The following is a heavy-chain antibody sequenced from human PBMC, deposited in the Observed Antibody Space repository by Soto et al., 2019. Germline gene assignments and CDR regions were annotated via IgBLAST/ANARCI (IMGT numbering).Heavy chain of an antibody. D-gene: IGHD3-10*01. J-gene: IGHJ6*02. CDR3: ARDKRLWFGELLSGYYGMDV. CDR1: GFTFRSYG. CDR2: INSDGSST. V-gene: IGHV3-74*01. Sequence: GGSLRLSCAASGFTFRSYGMHWVRQAPGKGLVWVSRINSDGSSTSYADSVKGRFTISRDNAKNTLYLQMNSLRAEDTAVYYCARDKRLWFGELLSGYYGMDVWGQGTTVTVSS.